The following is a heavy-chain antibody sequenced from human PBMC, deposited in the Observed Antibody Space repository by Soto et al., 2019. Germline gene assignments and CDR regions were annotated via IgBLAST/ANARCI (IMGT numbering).Heavy chain of an antibody. Sequence: QVQLVQSGAEVKKPGSSVKVSCKASGGTFSTYAISWVRQAPGQGLEWMGGIIPIFGTANYAQKFQGRVTITADESTSTAYMELNSLRSEDTAVYFCARARGYSYGPYYYYYGLDVWGQGTTVTVSS. CDR2: IIPIFGTA. CDR1: GGTFSTYA. V-gene: IGHV1-69*01. CDR3: ARARGYSYGPYYYYYGLDV. D-gene: IGHD5-18*01. J-gene: IGHJ6*02.